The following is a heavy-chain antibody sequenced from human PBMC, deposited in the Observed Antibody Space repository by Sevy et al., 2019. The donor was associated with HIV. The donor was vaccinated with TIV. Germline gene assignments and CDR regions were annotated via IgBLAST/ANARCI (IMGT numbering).Heavy chain of an antibody. CDR1: YGSVRNGNQY. CDR2: IHNSGDT. D-gene: IGHD2-21*02. CDR3: RVEGTDAEDYFVY. J-gene: IGHJ4*02. Sequence: SETLSLTCTVSYGSVRNGNQYWTWIRQPPGKGLEWIGYIHNSGDTNYNPSLKSRLTISRDTSKNRFSLNLKSVTAADTAVYYCRVEGTDAEDYFVYWGQGTQVTVSS. V-gene: IGHV4-61*01.